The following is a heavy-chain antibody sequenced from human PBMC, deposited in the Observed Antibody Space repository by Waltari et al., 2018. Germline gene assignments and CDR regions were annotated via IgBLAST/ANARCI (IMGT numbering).Heavy chain of an antibody. J-gene: IGHJ4*02. CDR3: ARVITMVRGVIGY. CDR2: RNPNSGNT. CDR1: GYTFTRYD. D-gene: IGHD3-10*01. Sequence: QVQLVQSGAEVKKPGASVKVSCKASGYTFTRYDINWVRQATGQGLEWMGCRNPNSGNTGDAQKVQGRVTMTRNTSISTAYMELSSLRSEYTAVYYCARVITMVRGVIGYWGQGTLVTVSS. V-gene: IGHV1-8*01.